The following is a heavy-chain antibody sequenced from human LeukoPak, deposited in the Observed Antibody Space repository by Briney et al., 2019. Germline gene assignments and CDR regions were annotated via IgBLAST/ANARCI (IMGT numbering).Heavy chain of an antibody. D-gene: IGHD2-15*01. CDR1: GESLNSYY. CDR3: ARGAWATRLGS. V-gene: IGHV4-34*01. CDR2: IYESGST. J-gene: IGHJ4*02. Sequence: PSETLSLTCAVYGESLNSYYWSWIRQPPGQGLEWIGEIYESGSTEYNPSLKSRVTISMVPSKQQFSLSLTSVTAADTAVYYCARGAWATRLGSWGLGTPVIVSS.